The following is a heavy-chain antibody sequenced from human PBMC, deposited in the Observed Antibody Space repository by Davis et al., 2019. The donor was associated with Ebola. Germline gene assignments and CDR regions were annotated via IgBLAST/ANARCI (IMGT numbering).Heavy chain of an antibody. V-gene: IGHV5-51*01. CDR2: IYPGDSDT. D-gene: IGHD3-3*01. Sequence: KVSCKGSGYSFTSYWIGWVRQMPGKGLEWMGIIYPGDSDTRYSPSFHGQVTISADKSISTAYLQWSSLKASDTAMYYCARPKRQFGVVMNDAFDIWGQGTMVTVSS. J-gene: IGHJ3*02. CDR1: GYSFTSYW. CDR3: ARPKRQFGVVMNDAFDI.